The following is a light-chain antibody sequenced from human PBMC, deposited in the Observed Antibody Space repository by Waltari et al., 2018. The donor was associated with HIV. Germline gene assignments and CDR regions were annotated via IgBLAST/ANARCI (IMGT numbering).Light chain of an antibody. Sequence: EIVLTQPPATLSLSPGESATLSCTASQCVGSYLAWDEKKPGQALRLLIYDASNSATGIPARFSGSGSVTDFTLTISSLEPEDFAVYYCQQRSNWPPITFGQGTRLEIK. CDR1: QCVGSY. CDR2: DAS. V-gene: IGKV3-11*01. J-gene: IGKJ5*01. CDR3: QQRSNWPPIT.